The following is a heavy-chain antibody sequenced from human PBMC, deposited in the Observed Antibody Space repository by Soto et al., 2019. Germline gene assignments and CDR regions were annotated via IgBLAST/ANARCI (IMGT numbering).Heavy chain of an antibody. V-gene: IGHV3-30*03. CDR2: ISKDGNVK. D-gene: IGHD2-2*01. CDR3: AREGEGHCISSSCLNWFDP. Sequence: GGSLRLSCAASGFTFSSYGMHWVRQAPGKGLEWVAVISKDGNVKYYAESVKGRFTISRDNAKNSLYLQMNSLRDEDTAVYYCAREGEGHCISSSCLNWFDPWGQGTMVTVSS. CDR1: GFTFSSYG. J-gene: IGHJ5*02.